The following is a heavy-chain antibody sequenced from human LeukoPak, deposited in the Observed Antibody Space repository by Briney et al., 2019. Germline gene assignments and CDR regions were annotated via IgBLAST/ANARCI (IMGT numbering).Heavy chain of an antibody. CDR2: ISYDGSNK. D-gene: IGHD2-8*01. J-gene: IGHJ4*02. CDR3: ASSVFYLD. CDR1: GFTFSSYA. Sequence: GGSLRLSCAASGFTFSSYAMHWVRQAPGKGLEWVAVISYDGSNKYYADSVKGRFTISRDNSKNTLYLQMNSLRAEDTAVYYCASSVFYLDWGQGTLVTVSS. V-gene: IGHV3-30-3*01.